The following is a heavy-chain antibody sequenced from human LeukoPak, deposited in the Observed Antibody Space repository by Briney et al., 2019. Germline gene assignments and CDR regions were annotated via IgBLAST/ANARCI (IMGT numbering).Heavy chain of an antibody. CDR3: ARDNSVGDVAWWFDP. J-gene: IGHJ5*02. CDR2: INPSGGST. V-gene: IGHV1-46*01. Sequence: ASVKVSCKASGGTFSRHAISWVRQAPGQGLEWMGIINPSGGSTSYAQKFQGRVTMTRDMSTSTVYMELSSLRSEDTAVYYCARDNSVGDVAWWFDPWGQGTLVTVSS. D-gene: IGHD1-26*01. CDR1: GGTFSRHA.